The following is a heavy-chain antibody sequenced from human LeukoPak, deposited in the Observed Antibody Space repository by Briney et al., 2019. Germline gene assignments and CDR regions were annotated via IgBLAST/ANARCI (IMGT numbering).Heavy chain of an antibody. D-gene: IGHD2-2*02. V-gene: IGHV3-30*18. Sequence: GGSLRLSCAASGFTFRSDWMNWVRQAPGKGLEWVAVISYDGSNKYYADSVKGRFTISRDNSKNTLYLQMNSLRAEDTAVYYCAKDWPRYCSSTSCYTVDYWGQGTLVTVSS. CDR2: ISYDGSNK. CDR3: AKDWPRYCSSTSCYTVDY. J-gene: IGHJ4*02. CDR1: GFTFRSDW.